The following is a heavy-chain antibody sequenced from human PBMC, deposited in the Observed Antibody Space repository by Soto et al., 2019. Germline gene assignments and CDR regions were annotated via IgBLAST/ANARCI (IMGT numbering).Heavy chain of an antibody. Sequence: ASVKVSCKASGYTFTSYGISWVRQAPGQGLEWMGWISAYNGNTNYAQKLQGRVSMTTDTSTSTAYMELRSLRSDDTAVYYCARDLVGATKNAFDIWGQGTMVTVSS. D-gene: IGHD1-26*01. J-gene: IGHJ3*02. CDR3: ARDLVGATKNAFDI. CDR2: ISAYNGNT. V-gene: IGHV1-18*04. CDR1: GYTFTSYG.